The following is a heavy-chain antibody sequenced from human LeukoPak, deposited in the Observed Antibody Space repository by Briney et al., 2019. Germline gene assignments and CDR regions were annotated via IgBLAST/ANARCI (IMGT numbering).Heavy chain of an antibody. CDR2: ISGSGGST. V-gene: IGHV3-23*01. CDR3: ARDKVVGATHFDY. D-gene: IGHD1-26*01. Sequence: PGGSLRLSCAASGFTFSSYAMSWVRQAPGKGLEWVSAISGSGGSTYYADSVKGRFTISRDNAKNSLSLQMNSLRAEDTAVYYCARDKVVGATHFDYWGQGTLVTVSS. J-gene: IGHJ4*02. CDR1: GFTFSSYA.